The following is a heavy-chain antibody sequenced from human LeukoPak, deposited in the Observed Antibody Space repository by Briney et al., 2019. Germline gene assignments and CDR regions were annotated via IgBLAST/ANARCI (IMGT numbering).Heavy chain of an antibody. J-gene: IGHJ4*02. CDR3: ARDINPSYGDYAVY. CDR2: ISSSGSTI. Sequence: GGSLRLSCAASGFTFSSYEMNWVRQAPGKGLEWVSYISSSGSTIYYADSVKGRFTISRDNAKNSLYLQMNSLRAEDTAVYYCARDINPSYGDYAVYWGQGTLVTVSS. D-gene: IGHD4-17*01. V-gene: IGHV3-48*03. CDR1: GFTFSSYE.